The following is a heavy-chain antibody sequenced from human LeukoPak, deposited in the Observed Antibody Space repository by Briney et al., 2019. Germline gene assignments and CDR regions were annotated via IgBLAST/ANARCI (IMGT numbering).Heavy chain of an antibody. CDR2: IYPSGNT. V-gene: IGHV4-38-2*02. Sequence: SETLSLTCTVSRYSISSAYYWGWIRQAPGKGLEWIGTIYPSGNTYYNPSLKSRVTISLDTSKNQFSLRLSSVTAADTAVYYCASRSAYAILFDYWGQGTLITVSS. D-gene: IGHD2-8*01. J-gene: IGHJ4*02. CDR1: RYSISSAYY. CDR3: ASRSAYAILFDY.